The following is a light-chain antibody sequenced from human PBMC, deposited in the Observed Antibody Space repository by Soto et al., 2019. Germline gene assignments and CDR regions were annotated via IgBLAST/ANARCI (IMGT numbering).Light chain of an antibody. CDR2: TGS. CDR1: QGIKNW. V-gene: IGKV1D-16*01. Sequence: DIQMTQSPSYVSASVGDRVTITCRASQGIKNWLAWYQQKPGKAPNLLIYTGSSLQSGVPSRFSGSGSGTEFSLTIKSLEPDDFATYYCQQYNSYSWTFGQGTKVDIK. J-gene: IGKJ1*01. CDR3: QQYNSYSWT.